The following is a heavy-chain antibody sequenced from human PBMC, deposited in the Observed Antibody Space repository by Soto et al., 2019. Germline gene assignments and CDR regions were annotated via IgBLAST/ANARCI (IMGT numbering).Heavy chain of an antibody. CDR1: GYTFTSYY. D-gene: IGHD1-26*01. CDR3: AREVSSGSYFSFYYGMDV. Sequence: ASVKVSCKASGYTFTSYYMHWVRQAPGQGLEWMGIINPSGGSTSYAQKFQGRVTMTRDTSTSKVYMELSSLRSEDTAVYYSAREVSSGSYFSFYYGMDVWGQGTTVTVSS. CDR2: INPSGGST. J-gene: IGHJ6*02. V-gene: IGHV1-46*01.